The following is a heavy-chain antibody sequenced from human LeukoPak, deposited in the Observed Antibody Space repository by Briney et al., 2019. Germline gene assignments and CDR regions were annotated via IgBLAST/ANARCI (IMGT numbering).Heavy chain of an antibody. D-gene: IGHD5-24*01. CDR1: GGSISSYY. CDR2: IYYTRST. J-gene: IGHJ5*02. CDR3: AKDAYNYGWFDP. V-gene: IGHV4-59*12. Sequence: PSETLSLTCTVSGGSISSYYWSWIRQPPGKGLEWIGYIYYTRSTHYNPSLKSRVTISVDTSKNQFSLKLTSVTAADSAVYYCAKDAYNYGWFDPWGQGTLVTVSS.